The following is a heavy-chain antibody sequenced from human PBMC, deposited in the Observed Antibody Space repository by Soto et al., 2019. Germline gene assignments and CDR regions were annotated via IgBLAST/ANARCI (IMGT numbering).Heavy chain of an antibody. CDR3: ARRARPDFYYMDV. CDR1: GLTLSGYA. CDR2: LSSNGVGT. V-gene: IGHV3-64*01. Sequence: EVQLAESGGGLAQPGGSLRLSCAASGLTLSGYAMDWVSQAPGKGLEYVSGLSSNGVGTYYANSVQGRFTISRDNSKNAVYLQMGSLRPEDMAVYYCARRARPDFYYMDVWGKGTTVTVSS. J-gene: IGHJ6*03. D-gene: IGHD6-6*01.